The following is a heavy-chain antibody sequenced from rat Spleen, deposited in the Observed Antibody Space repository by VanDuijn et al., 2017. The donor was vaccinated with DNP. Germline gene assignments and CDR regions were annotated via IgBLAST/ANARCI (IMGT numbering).Heavy chain of an antibody. CDR1: GFTFSSYW. Sequence: EVQLVETGGGLVQPGRSLKLSCVGSGFTFSSYWMFWIRQAPGKGLEWIASINTDGDNTYYPDSVKGRFTISRDNAENTVYLQMNSLRSEDTATYYCAKDRNYPGIKDYAMDAWGQGTSVTVSS. V-gene: IGHV5-58*01. D-gene: IGHD1-4*01. CDR2: INTDGDNT. CDR3: AKDRNYPGIKDYAMDA. J-gene: IGHJ4*01.